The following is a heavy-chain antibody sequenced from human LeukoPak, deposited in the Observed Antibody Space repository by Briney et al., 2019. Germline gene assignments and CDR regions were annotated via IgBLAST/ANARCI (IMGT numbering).Heavy chain of an antibody. CDR3: ARDDSGWYVSYYYYGMDV. D-gene: IGHD6-19*01. CDR1: GGTFSSYA. CDR2: MNPNSGNT. Sequence: ASVKVSCTASGGTFSSYAINWVRQATGQGLEWMGWMNPNSGNTGYAQKFQGRVTMTRNTSISTAYMELSSLRSEDAAVYYCARDDSGWYVSYYYYGMDVWGQGTTVTVSS. J-gene: IGHJ6*02. V-gene: IGHV1-8*02.